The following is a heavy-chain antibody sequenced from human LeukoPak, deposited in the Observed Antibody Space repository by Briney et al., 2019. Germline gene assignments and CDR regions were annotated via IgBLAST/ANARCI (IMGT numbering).Heavy chain of an antibody. D-gene: IGHD2-15*01. CDR2: IHHSGST. CDR3: ARRLLGYCSGGSCYSGYFQH. J-gene: IGHJ1*01. Sequence: PSETLSLTCTVSGYFISSGYYWGWIRQPPGKGLQWIGSIHHSGSTYYNPSLKSRVTISVDTSKNQFSLKLSSVTAADTAMYYCARRLLGYCSGGSCYSGYFQHWGQGTLVTVSS. V-gene: IGHV4-38-2*02. CDR1: GYFISSGYY.